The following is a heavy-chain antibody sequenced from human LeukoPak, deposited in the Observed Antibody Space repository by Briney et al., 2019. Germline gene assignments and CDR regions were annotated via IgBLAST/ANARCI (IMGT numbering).Heavy chain of an antibody. CDR1: GFTFSSYS. CDR2: ISSSSSTI. V-gene: IGHV3-48*01. Sequence: PGGSLRLSCAASGFTFSSYSMNWVRQAPGKGLEWVSYISSSSSTIYYADSVKGRFTISRDNAKNSLYLQMNSLRAEDTAVYYCASVGAYDAFDIWGQGTMVTVSS. D-gene: IGHD1-26*01. J-gene: IGHJ3*02. CDR3: ASVGAYDAFDI.